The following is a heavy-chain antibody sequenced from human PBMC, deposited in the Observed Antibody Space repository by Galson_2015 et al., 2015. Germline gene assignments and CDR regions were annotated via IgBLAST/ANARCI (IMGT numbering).Heavy chain of an antibody. J-gene: IGHJ6*03. Sequence: SLRLSCAASGFTFRGYAMSWVRQAPGKGLEWVSMIISGDRGTTEYADSVRGRFTISSDNSKHTLYLQMNSLRAEDTAVYYCAKDHSTCVGTSCLLMDVWVFWTTVTVSS. D-gene: IGHD2-2*01. CDR2: ISGDRGTT. V-gene: IGHV3-23*01. CDR3: AKDHSTCVGTSCLLMDV. CDR1: GFTFRGYA.